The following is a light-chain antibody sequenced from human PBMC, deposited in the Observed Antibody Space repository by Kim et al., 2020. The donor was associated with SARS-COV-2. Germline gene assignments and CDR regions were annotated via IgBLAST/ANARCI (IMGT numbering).Light chain of an antibody. CDR1: SSKLGSNY. Sequence: GQGVTACIAGASSKLGSNYVSWYQQLPGPAPVLLIYRDNQRPSGVPERFSGSKSGTSASLAISGLRSEDEADYYCAAWDDSLSGVVFGGGTQLTVL. J-gene: IGLJ2*01. CDR2: RDN. V-gene: IGLV1-47*01. CDR3: AAWDDSLSGVV.